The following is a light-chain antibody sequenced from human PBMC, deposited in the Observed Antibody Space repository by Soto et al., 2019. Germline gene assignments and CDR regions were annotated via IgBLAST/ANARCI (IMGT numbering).Light chain of an antibody. CDR3: QKYGSYPWA. CDR1: QSIARW. Sequence: DIRLTQSPSTLSAAVGDRVTITCRASQSIARWLEWDHQKPGKAPKALIYDASRLESGVPSRFSGSVSGTEFTLTINSLQPDDFATYYFQKYGSYPWAFGQGTKVDIK. CDR2: DAS. J-gene: IGKJ1*01. V-gene: IGKV1-5*01.